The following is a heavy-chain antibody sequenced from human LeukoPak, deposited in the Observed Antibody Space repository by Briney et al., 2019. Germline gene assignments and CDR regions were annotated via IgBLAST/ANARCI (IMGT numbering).Heavy chain of an antibody. J-gene: IGHJ4*02. Sequence: GSLRLSCAASGFTFSSYAMSWVRQPPGKGLEWIGEINHSGSTNYNPSLKSRVTISVDTSKNQFSLKLSSVTAADTAVYYCARANPGYSSSPYRVWGQGTLVTVSS. CDR2: INHSGST. V-gene: IGHV4-34*01. CDR1: GFTFSSYA. D-gene: IGHD6-6*01. CDR3: ARANPGYSSSPYRV.